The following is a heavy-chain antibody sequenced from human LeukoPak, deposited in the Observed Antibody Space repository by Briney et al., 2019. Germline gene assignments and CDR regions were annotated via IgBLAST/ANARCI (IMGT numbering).Heavy chain of an antibody. Sequence: SQTLSLTCTVSGGSVNSGNYYWTWIRQPAGKGLEWIGRIYTSGSTNYNPSLKSRVTISIDASKNQFSLRLSSVTAADTAVYYCARDRSTVTPPQPDVFDIWGQGTMVTVSS. V-gene: IGHV4-61*02. CDR3: ARDRSTVTPPQPDVFDI. J-gene: IGHJ3*02. CDR2: IYTSGST. CDR1: GGSVNSGNYY. D-gene: IGHD4-17*01.